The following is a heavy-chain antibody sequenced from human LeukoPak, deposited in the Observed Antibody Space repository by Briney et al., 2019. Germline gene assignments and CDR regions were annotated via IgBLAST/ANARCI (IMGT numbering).Heavy chain of an antibody. D-gene: IGHD6-19*01. CDR2: IYDSVTT. CDR3: ARERSSGWYRF. CDR1: GGSIGNGGYF. J-gene: IGHJ4*02. Sequence: SQTLSLTCTVTGGSIGNGGYFSTWLRQYPGKGLEWIGYIYDSVTTYYNPSLKSRVAISLDRSKNQFSLNLTAATAADRAVYYCARERSSGWYRFWGQGILVAVSS. V-gene: IGHV4-31*03.